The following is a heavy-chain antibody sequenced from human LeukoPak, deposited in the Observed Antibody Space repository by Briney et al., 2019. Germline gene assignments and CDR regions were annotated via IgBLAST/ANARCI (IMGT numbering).Heavy chain of an antibody. CDR1: GFTFSVHT. J-gene: IGHJ4*02. D-gene: IGHD2-8*01. CDR2: IGSTSITI. CDR3: ARGPLYDITGSYGL. V-gene: IGHV3-48*01. Sequence: GGSLRLSCAASGFTFSVHTMNWVRLAPGKGLEWVSYIGSTSITIYYAHSVEGRFTISRDNAKNSLYLQMSSLRVEDTAVYYCARGPLYDITGSYGLWGQGTLVTVSS.